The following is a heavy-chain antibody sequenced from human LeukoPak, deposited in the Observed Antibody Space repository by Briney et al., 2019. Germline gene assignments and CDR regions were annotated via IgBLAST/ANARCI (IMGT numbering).Heavy chain of an antibody. Sequence: ASVKVSCKASGYTFTGYYMHWVRQAPGQGLEWMGWINPNSGGTNYAQKFQGRVTMTRDTSISTAYMELSRPRSDDTAVYYCYNGGYYDSGSYYMPGYYYGMDVWGQGTTVTVSS. D-gene: IGHD3-10*01. CDR3: YNGGYYDSGSYYMPGYYYGMDV. J-gene: IGHJ6*02. CDR1: GYTFTGYY. V-gene: IGHV1-2*02. CDR2: INPNSGGT.